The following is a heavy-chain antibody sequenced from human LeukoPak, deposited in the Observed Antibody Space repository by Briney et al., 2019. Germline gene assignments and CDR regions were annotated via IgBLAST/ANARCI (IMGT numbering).Heavy chain of an antibody. V-gene: IGHV3-53*01. CDR1: GFTVSSNY. D-gene: IGHD6-13*01. Sequence: GGSLRLSCAASGFTVSSNYMSWVRQAPGKGLEWVSVIYSGGSTYYADSVKGRFTISRDNSKNTLYLQMNSLRAEDTAVYYCARGAPTYSSSWYLDYWGQGTLVTVSS. J-gene: IGHJ4*02. CDR3: ARGAPTYSSSWYLDY. CDR2: IYSGGST.